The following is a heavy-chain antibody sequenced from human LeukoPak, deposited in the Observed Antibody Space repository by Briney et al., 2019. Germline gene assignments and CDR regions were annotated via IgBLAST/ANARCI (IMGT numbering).Heavy chain of an antibody. CDR2: ISSSSEYI. CDR1: GFTFSSYS. CDR3: ARDPLNYGSGSSYFFDY. Sequence: GGSLRLSCAASGFTFSSYSINWVRQAPGKGLEWVSSISSSSEYIYYADSVTGRFTISRDDAKSSLYLQLNSLRAEDTAVYYCARDPLNYGSGSSYFFDYWGQGTLVTVSS. J-gene: IGHJ4*02. V-gene: IGHV3-21*01. D-gene: IGHD3-10*01.